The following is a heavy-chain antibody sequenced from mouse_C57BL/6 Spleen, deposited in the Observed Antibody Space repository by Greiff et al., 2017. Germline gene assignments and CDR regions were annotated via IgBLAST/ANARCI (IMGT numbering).Heavy chain of an antibody. CDR1: GYTFTDYN. CDR3: ARSLYSNFSLFAY. D-gene: IGHD2-5*01. CDR2: INPNNGGT. Sequence: VQLKESGPELVKPGASVKMSCKASGYTFTDYNMHWVKQSHGKSLEWIGYINPNNGGTSYNQKFKGKATLTVNKSSSTAYMELRSLTSEDSAVYYCARSLYSNFSLFAYWGQGTLVTVSA. J-gene: IGHJ3*01. V-gene: IGHV1-22*01.